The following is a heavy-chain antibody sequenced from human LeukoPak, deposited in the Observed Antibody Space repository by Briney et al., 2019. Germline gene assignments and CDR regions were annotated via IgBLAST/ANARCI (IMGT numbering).Heavy chain of an antibody. J-gene: IGHJ4*02. D-gene: IGHD6-19*01. CDR1: GGSISSYY. Sequence: SETLSLTCTVSGGSISSYYWSWIRQPPGKGLEWIGYIYYSGSTNYNPSLKSRVTISVDTSKNQFSLKLSSVTAADTAVYYCARDPFCSSGWWEFDYWGQGTLVTVSS. CDR2: IYYSGST. CDR3: ARDPFCSSGWWEFDY. V-gene: IGHV4-59*01.